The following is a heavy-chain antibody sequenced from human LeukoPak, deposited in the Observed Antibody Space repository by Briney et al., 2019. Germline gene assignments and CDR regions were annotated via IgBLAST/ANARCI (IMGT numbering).Heavy chain of an antibody. D-gene: IGHD1-26*01. V-gene: IGHV3-23*01. J-gene: IGHJ4*02. Sequence: GGSLRLSCAASGFTFSSYAMSWVRQAPGKGLEWVSAISGSGGSTYYADSVKGRFTISRDNSKNTLYLQMNSLRAEDTAVYYCAKGGIVGAIGLDFDYWGQGTLVTVPS. CDR1: GFTFSSYA. CDR3: AKGGIVGAIGLDFDY. CDR2: ISGSGGST.